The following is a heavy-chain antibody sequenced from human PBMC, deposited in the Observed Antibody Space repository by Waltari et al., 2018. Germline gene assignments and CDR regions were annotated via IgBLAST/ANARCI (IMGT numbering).Heavy chain of an antibody. Sequence: QVQLVQSGAEVKKPGASVKVSCTASGYTFTSYDINWVRQATGQGLEWMGWVNPSSGNTGYAQKCQGRGTITRNTSISTAYMELSSLRSEDTAVYYCARGSSSSSFDYWGQGTLVTVSS. CDR3: ARGSSSSSFDY. J-gene: IGHJ4*02. CDR1: GYTFTSYD. D-gene: IGHD6-6*01. CDR2: VNPSSGNT. V-gene: IGHV1-8*03.